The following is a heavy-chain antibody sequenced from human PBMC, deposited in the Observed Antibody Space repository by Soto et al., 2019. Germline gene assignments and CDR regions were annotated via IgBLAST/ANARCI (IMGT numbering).Heavy chain of an antibody. CDR3: ARAWGIAGGWNAFDI. J-gene: IGHJ3*02. V-gene: IGHV4-34*01. D-gene: IGHD6-13*01. CDR2: INHSGST. CDR1: GGSFSGYY. Sequence: SETLSLTCAVYGGSFSGYYWTWIRQPPGTGLEWIGEINHSGSTNYNPSLKSRVTISVDTSKNQFSLKLTSVTAADTAVYFFARAWGIAGGWNAFDIWGQGTMVTVSS.